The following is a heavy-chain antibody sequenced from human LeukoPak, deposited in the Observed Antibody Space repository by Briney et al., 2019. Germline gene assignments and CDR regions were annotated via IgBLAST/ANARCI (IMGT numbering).Heavy chain of an antibody. V-gene: IGHV4-59*01. Sequence: PSETLSLTCTVSGGSISSYYWSWIRQPPGKGLERIGYIYYSGSTNYNPSLKSRVTISVDTSKNQFSLKLSSVTAADTAVYYCARDTPSYYGMDVWGQGTTVTVSS. J-gene: IGHJ6*02. D-gene: IGHD2-15*01. CDR2: IYYSGST. CDR1: GGSISSYY. CDR3: ARDTPSYYGMDV.